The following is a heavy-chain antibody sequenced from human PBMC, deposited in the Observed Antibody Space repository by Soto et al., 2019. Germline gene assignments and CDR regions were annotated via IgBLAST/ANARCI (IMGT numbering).Heavy chain of an antibody. J-gene: IGHJ3*02. Sequence: QVQLVQSGAEVKKPGASVKVSCKASGYTFTSYGISWVRQAPGQGLEWMGWISAYNGNTNYAQKLQGRVTMTTDTCTSTGNMALRSLRSADSAVYYCTRGVSSSDAFYSWGQGTMVTFSP. CDR2: ISAYNGNT. V-gene: IGHV1-18*01. CDR1: GYTFTSYG. CDR3: TRGVSSSDAFYS. D-gene: IGHD6-6*01.